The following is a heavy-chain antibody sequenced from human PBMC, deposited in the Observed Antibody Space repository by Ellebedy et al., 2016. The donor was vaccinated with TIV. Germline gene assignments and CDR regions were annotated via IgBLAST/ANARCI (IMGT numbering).Heavy chain of an antibody. V-gene: IGHV3-15*01. CDR2: ITSKSDGGTT. CDR3: TSSDYSILDY. Sequence: GGSLRLXCAASGFTVTNARMSWVRQAPGKGLEWVGRITSKSDGGTTDYAAPVKGRFSISRDDSKNTLYLQINSLKSEDTAVYYCTSSDYSILDYWGQGTLVTVSS. CDR1: GFTVTNAR. J-gene: IGHJ4*02. D-gene: IGHD4-17*01.